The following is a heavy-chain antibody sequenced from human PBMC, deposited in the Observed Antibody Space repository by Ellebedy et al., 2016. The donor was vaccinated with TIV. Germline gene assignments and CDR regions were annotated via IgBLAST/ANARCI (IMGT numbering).Heavy chain of an antibody. CDR1: GYTFTGYY. CDR2: INPNSGGT. D-gene: IGHD3-16*01. J-gene: IGHJ4*02. V-gene: IGHV1-2*02. CDR3: ARSLGTSREGYYFDY. Sequence: ASVKVSCKASGYTFTGYYMHWVRQAPGQGLEWMGWINPNSGGTNYAQKFQGRVTMTRDTSTTTVYMELSSLTSEDTAVYYCARSLGTSREGYYFDYWGQGTLVTVSS.